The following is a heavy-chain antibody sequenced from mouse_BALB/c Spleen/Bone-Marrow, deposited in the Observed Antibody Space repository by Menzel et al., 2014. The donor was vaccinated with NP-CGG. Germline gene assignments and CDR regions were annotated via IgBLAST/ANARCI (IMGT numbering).Heavy chain of an antibody. CDR3: ARYGNGLMDY. Sequence: EVQGVESGAELVKPGASVKLSCTASGFNIKDTYMHWVKQRPEQGLEWIGRIDTASGNTKYDPKFQGKATITADTSSNTAYLQLSSLTSEDTAVYYCARYGNGLMDYWGQGTSVTVSS. D-gene: IGHD2-1*01. J-gene: IGHJ4*01. V-gene: IGHV14-3*02. CDR2: IDTASGNT. CDR1: GFNIKDTY.